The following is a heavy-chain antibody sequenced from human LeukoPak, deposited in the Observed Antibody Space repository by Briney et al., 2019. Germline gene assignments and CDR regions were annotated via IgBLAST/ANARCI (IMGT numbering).Heavy chain of an antibody. CDR3: ARMKTYYYGSGSPFDY. D-gene: IGHD3-10*01. CDR1: GFTFSSYW. CDR2: INSDGSST. V-gene: IGHV3-74*01. J-gene: IGHJ4*02. Sequence: PGGSLRLSCAASGFTFSSYWMHWVRQAPGKGLVWVSRINSDGSSTSYADSVKGRFTISRDNAKNTLYLQMNSLRAEDTAVYYCARMKTYYYGSGSPFDYWGQGTLVTVSS.